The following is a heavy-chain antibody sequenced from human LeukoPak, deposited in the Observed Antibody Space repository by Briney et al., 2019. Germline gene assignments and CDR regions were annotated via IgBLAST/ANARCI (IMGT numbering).Heavy chain of an antibody. CDR2: IKQDGSEK. D-gene: IGHD2-2*03. CDR1: GFTFSSYW. J-gene: IGHJ6*03. Sequence: PGGSLRLSCAASGFTFSSYWMSWVRQAPGKGREWVPNIKQDGSEKYYVDSVKGRFTISRDNAKNSLYLQMNSLRAEDTAVYYCARVPGYCSSTSCYWYYYMDVWGKGTTVTVSS. CDR3: ARVPGYCSSTSCYWYYYMDV. V-gene: IGHV3-7*03.